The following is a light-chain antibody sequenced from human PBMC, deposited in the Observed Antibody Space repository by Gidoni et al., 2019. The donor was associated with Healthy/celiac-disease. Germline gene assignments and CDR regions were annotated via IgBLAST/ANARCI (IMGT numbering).Light chain of an antibody. Sequence: IVMTQSPDSMAVSLGERATIHCKSSQSVLYSSNNKNYLAWYQQKPGQPPKLLIYGASTRESGVPDRFSGSGSGTDFTLTISSLQAEDVAVYYCQQYYSTPPTFGQGTKVEIK. CDR2: GAS. J-gene: IGKJ1*01. V-gene: IGKV4-1*01. CDR3: QQYYSTPPT. CDR1: QSVLYSSNNKNY.